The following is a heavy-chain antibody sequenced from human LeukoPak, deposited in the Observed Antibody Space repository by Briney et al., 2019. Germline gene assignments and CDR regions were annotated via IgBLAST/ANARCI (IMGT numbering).Heavy chain of an antibody. J-gene: IGHJ4*02. CDR3: ASAPSLGYDSSGSKLN. Sequence: SETLSLTCTVSGGSISSYYWSWIRQPPGKGLEWIGYIYYSGSTNYNPSLKSRVTISVDTSKNQFSLKLSSVTAADTAVYYCASAPSLGYDSSGSKLNWGQGTLVTVSS. D-gene: IGHD3-22*01. V-gene: IGHV4-59*12. CDR1: GGSISSYY. CDR2: IYYSGST.